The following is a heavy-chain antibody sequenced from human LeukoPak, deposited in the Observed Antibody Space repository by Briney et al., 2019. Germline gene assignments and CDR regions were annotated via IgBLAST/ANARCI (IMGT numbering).Heavy chain of an antibody. V-gene: IGHV1-69*04. CDR1: GGTFSSYA. D-gene: IGHD3-3*01. CDR3: ATMNPFYDFWSGYKPPNWFDP. CDR2: IIPILGIA. Sequence: SVKVSCKASGGTFSSYAISWVRQAPGQGLEWMGRIIPILGIANYAQKFQGGVTITADKSTSTAYMELSSLRSEDTAVYYCATMNPFYDFWSGYKPPNWFDPWGQGTLVTVSS. J-gene: IGHJ5*02.